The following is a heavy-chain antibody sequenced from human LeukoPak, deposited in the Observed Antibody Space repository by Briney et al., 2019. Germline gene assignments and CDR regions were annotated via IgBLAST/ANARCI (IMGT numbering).Heavy chain of an antibody. V-gene: IGHV4-30-2*01. CDR3: ARAPNCGGDCYSDY. J-gene: IGHJ4*02. CDR1: GGSISSGVSY. D-gene: IGHD2-21*02. CDR2: IYHSGST. Sequence: PSETLSLTCTVSGGSISSGVSYWGWVRQPPGKGLEWIGYIYHSGSTYYNPSLKSRDTISVDMSKNQFSLKLSSVTAADTAVYYCARAPNCGGDCYSDYWGQGTLVTVSS.